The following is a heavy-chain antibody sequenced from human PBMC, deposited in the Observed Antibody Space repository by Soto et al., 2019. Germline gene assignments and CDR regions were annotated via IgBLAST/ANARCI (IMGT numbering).Heavy chain of an antibody. D-gene: IGHD3-3*01. CDR2: IKQDGSEK. Sequence: GGSLRVSCAASGFPFSSYGRSWVRQDPGKGLEWVANIKQDGSEKYYVDSVKGRFTISRDNAKNSLYLQMNSLRAEDTAVYYCARDNYDFWSGPQATYYYYYYYMDVWGKGTTVTVSS. J-gene: IGHJ6*03. CDR1: GFPFSSYG. V-gene: IGHV3-7*01. CDR3: ARDNYDFWSGPQATYYYYYYYMDV.